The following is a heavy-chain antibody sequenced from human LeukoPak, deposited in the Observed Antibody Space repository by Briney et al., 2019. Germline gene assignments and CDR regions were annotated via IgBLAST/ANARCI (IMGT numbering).Heavy chain of an antibody. CDR3: ARLVTTKYNWFDP. J-gene: IGHJ5*02. D-gene: IGHD1-1*01. CDR1: GGSFSGYY. CDR2: IYTSGST. Sequence: PSETLSLTCAVYGGSFSGYYWSWIRQPAGKGLEWIGRIYTSGSTNYNPSLKSRVTMSVDTSKNQFSLKLSSVTAADTAVYYCARLVTTKYNWFDPWGQGTLVTVSS. V-gene: IGHV4-59*10.